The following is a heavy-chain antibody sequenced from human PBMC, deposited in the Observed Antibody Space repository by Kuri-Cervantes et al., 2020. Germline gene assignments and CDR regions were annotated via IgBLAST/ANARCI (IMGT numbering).Heavy chain of an antibody. CDR3: ARAAGIAVAGPPYYYYYGMDV. Sequence: GSLRLSCTVSGGSISSGGYYWSWIRQHPGKGLEWIGYIYYSGSTNYNPSLKSRVTISVDTSKNQFSLKLSSVTAADTAVYYCARAAGIAVAGPPYYYYYGMDVWGQGNTV. CDR2: IYYSGST. CDR1: GGSISSGGYY. V-gene: IGHV4-61*08. D-gene: IGHD6-19*01. J-gene: IGHJ6*02.